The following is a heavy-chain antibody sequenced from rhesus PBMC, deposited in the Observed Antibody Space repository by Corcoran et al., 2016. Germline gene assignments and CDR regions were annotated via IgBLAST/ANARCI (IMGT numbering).Heavy chain of an antibody. CDR1: GGDTSSYY. V-gene: IGHV4S11*01. D-gene: IGHD1-20*01. J-gene: IGHJ4*01. CDR2: ISGSSVST. Sequence: QVQLQESGPELVKPSETLSLTCAVSGGDTSSYYWSWIRQHPGKGLEWIGYISGSSVSTTYNPSLKSRVTLSVDTSKAQLSLKLSSVTAADTAVYFCARSAATTHFDYWGQGVLVTVSS. CDR3: ARSAATTHFDY.